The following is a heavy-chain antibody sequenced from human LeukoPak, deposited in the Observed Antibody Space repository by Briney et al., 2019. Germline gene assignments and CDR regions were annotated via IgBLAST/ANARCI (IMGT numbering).Heavy chain of an antibody. CDR1: GYTFTNHG. CDR2: ISAYNDNT. CDR3: ARDASVSTSGWSRY. Sequence: ASVKVSCKASGYTFTNHGISWVRQAPGQGLEWMGWISAYNDNTNYAQKLQGRVTMTTDTSTSTVYMELRSLRSDDTAVYYCARDASVSTSGWSRYWGQGTLVTVSS. V-gene: IGHV1-18*01. J-gene: IGHJ4*02. D-gene: IGHD6-19*01.